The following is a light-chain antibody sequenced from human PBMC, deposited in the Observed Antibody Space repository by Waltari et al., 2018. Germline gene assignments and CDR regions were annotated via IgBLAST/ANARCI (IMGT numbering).Light chain of an antibody. J-gene: IGKJ2*01. Sequence: DIKMTQSPYTLSASVGDRVTITCRASESVSDWLAWYQQKPGKAPKILIYKASALESGVPSRFSGSGSGTEFTLTISSLQPVDFATYYCQQYKNLYTFGQGTKLEIK. CDR1: ESVSDW. V-gene: IGKV1-5*03. CDR3: QQYKNLYT. CDR2: KAS.